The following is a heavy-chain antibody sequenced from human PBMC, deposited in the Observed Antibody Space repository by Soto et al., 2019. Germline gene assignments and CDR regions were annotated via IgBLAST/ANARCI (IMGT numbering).Heavy chain of an antibody. CDR3: ARDPGYCTNGVCPIFDF. Sequence: SETLSLTCTVSGDSIKNYFWSWFRQPPGKGLEWIGHFYHSGTTNYSPALKSRVTISIDQSKNQFSLRLNSVTAADTAVYFCARDPGYCTNGVCPIFDFWGQG. V-gene: IGHV4-59*01. J-gene: IGHJ4*02. CDR1: GDSIKNYF. CDR2: FYHSGTT. D-gene: IGHD2-8*01.